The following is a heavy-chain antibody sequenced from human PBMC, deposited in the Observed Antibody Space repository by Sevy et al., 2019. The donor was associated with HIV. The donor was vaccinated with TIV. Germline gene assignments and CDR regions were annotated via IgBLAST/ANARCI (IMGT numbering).Heavy chain of an antibody. CDR1: GGSFSDYY. CDR2: INRIGNT. Sequence: SETLSLTCAVYGGSFSDYYWTWIRQPPGKGLEWIGDINRIGNTNYNPSLKSRVTMSVDTSEKHFSLKLTSVTAADTAVYYCASLNGGYSDYWGQGTLVTVSS. J-gene: IGHJ4*02. CDR3: ASLNGGYSDY. V-gene: IGHV4-34*01. D-gene: IGHD6-25*01.